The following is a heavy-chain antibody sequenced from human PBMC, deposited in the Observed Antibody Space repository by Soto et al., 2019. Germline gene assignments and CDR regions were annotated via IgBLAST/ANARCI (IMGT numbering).Heavy chain of an antibody. CDR1: GGSISSGGYY. Sequence: SETLSLTCTVSGGSISSGGYYWSWIRQHPGKGLEWIGYIYYSGSTYYNPSLKSRVTISVDTSKNQFSLKLSSVTAADTAVYYCARLISPYDSSGYFTPNFDYWGQGTLVTVSS. CDR3: ARLISPYDSSGYFTPNFDY. CDR2: IYYSGST. D-gene: IGHD3-22*01. J-gene: IGHJ4*02. V-gene: IGHV4-31*03.